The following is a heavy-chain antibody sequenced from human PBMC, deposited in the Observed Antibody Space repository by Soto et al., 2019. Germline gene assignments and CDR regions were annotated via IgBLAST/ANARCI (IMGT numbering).Heavy chain of an antibody. CDR3: ASHYSRY. CDR1: GGSIGSGGYY. Sequence: QVQLQESGPGLVKPSQTLSLTCTVSGGSIGSGGYYWSWIRQHPGKVLEWIGYIYYSGTTYYNPSLKSRVTISVDMSKNQFSLRLTSVTAADTAVYYCASHYSRYWGQGTLVTVSS. J-gene: IGHJ4*02. V-gene: IGHV4-31*03. D-gene: IGHD2-21*01. CDR2: IYYSGTT.